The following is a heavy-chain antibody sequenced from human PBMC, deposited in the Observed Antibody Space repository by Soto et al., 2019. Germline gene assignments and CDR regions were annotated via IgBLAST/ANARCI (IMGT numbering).Heavy chain of an antibody. CDR2: IYRTGST. J-gene: IGHJ4*02. D-gene: IGHD1-7*01. Sequence: PSETLSLTCAVSGGSFTSNNWWTWVRQPPGQGLEWIGEIYRTGSTNYNPSLKSRVTISLNKSENQFSLKVTSLTAADTAVYYCASRDPGTSVDYWGQGTLVTVSS. V-gene: IGHV4-4*02. CDR3: ASRDPGTSVDY. CDR1: GGSFTSNNW.